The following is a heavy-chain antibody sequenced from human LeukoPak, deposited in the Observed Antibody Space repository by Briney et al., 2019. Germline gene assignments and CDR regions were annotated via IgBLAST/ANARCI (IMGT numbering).Heavy chain of an antibody. CDR3: ARESPMSSGWNNWFDP. Sequence: ASVKVSCKASGYTSTSYYMHWVRQAPGQGLEWMGIINPSGGSTSYAQKFQGRVTMTRDTSTSTVYMELSSLRSEDTAVYYCARESPMSSGWNNWFDPWGQGTLVTVSS. V-gene: IGHV1-46*01. CDR2: INPSGGST. CDR1: GYTSTSYY. J-gene: IGHJ5*02. D-gene: IGHD6-19*01.